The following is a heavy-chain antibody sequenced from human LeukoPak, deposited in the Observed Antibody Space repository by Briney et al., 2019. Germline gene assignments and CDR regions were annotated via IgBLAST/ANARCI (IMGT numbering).Heavy chain of an antibody. CDR2: ISSGSTAI. V-gene: IGHV3-48*02. J-gene: IGHJ4*02. D-gene: IGHD7-27*01. CDR3: ARQRGNYFDY. Sequence: GGSLRLSCAASEFTFSSYAMNWVRQAPGKGLEWVSKISSGSTAIYYADSVKGRFTIFRDNAKNSLYLQMNSLRDEDMAVYYCARQRGNYFDYWGQGTLVTVSS. CDR1: EFTFSSYA.